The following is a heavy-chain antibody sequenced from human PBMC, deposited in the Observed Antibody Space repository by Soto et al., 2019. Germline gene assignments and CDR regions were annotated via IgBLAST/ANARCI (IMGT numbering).Heavy chain of an antibody. D-gene: IGHD3-16*01. CDR3: AKDRRAGGNSAFYFDF. V-gene: IGHV3-23*01. J-gene: IGHJ4*02. Sequence: PRLSCAASGFKFSNYAMSWVRQAPGKGLEWVSLISATGGGTYYADSVKGRFTISRDNSHNTLYLQVHSLTAEDTVVYYCAKDRRAGGNSAFYFDFWGQGAQVTVSS. CDR1: GFKFSNYA. CDR2: ISATGGGT.